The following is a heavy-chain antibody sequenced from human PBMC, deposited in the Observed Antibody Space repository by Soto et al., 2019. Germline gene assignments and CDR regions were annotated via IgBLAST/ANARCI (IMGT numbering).Heavy chain of an antibody. CDR3: VRSRNLDP. V-gene: IGHV3-48*03. D-gene: IGHD1-1*01. CDR2: ISTSGSTV. J-gene: IGHJ5*02. CDR1: RFTFSTYE. Sequence: GGSLRLSCAASRFTFSTYEMNWVRQAPGKGLEWVSYISTSGSTVYYADSVKGRFTISRDNTRNSLYLQMNSLRDEDTALYYCVRSRNLDPWGQGTLVTVSS.